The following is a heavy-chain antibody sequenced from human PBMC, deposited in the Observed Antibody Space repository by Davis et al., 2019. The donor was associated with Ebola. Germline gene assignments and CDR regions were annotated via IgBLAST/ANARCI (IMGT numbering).Heavy chain of an antibody. CDR3: ARGPIVLMVYATAGGMDV. CDR2: ISAYNGNT. D-gene: IGHD2-8*01. CDR1: GYTFTSYG. J-gene: IGHJ6*02. V-gene: IGHV1-18*04. Sequence: ASVKVSCKASGYTFTSYGITWVRQAPGQGLEWMGWISAYNGNTNYAQKLQGRVTMTTDTSTSTAYMELRSLRSDDTAVYYCARGPIVLMVYATAGGMDVWGQGTTVTVSS.